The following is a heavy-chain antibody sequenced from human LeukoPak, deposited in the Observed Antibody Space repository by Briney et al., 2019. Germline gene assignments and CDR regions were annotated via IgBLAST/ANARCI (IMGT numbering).Heavy chain of an antibody. V-gene: IGHV1-69*01. CDR1: GGTFSSYA. Sequence: SVKVSCKASGGTFSSYAISWVRQAPGQGLEWMGGIIPIFGTANYAQTFQGRVTITADESTSTAYMELSSLRSEDTAVYYCARGLRPRLGSSIDYWGQGTLVTVSS. J-gene: IGHJ4*02. CDR2: IIPIFGTA. D-gene: IGHD6-19*01. CDR3: ARGLRPRLGSSIDY.